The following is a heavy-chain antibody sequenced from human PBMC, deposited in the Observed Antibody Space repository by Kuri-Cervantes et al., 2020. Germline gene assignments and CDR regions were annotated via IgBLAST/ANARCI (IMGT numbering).Heavy chain of an antibody. CDR2: IGNSGGRT. CDR3: YYYGSGSYYQDAFDI. Sequence: GGSLRLSCTASGFTFSNYAMSWVRQAPGAGLEWVSAIGNSGGRTYYADPVKGRFTISRDNSKNTLYLQMNSLRAEDTAVCYCYYYGSGSYYQDAFDIWGQGTMVTVSS. J-gene: IGHJ3*02. D-gene: IGHD3-10*01. V-gene: IGHV3-23*01. CDR1: GFTFSNYA.